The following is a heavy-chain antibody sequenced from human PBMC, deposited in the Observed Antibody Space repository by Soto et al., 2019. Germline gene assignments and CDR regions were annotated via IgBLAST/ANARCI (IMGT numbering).Heavy chain of an antibody. D-gene: IGHD3-10*01. J-gene: IGHJ5*02. CDR3: ARSVTP. CDR1: GGAIISGGYY. V-gene: IGHV4-31*03. CDR2: IYYSGNT. Sequence: QVQLQESGPGLVKPSQTLSLTCTVSGGAIISGGYYWSWIRQHPGKGLEWIGYIYYSGNTYYNPSLKSRVTISANTTKNQFSRKLSSVTAADTAVYYWARSVTPWGQGTLVTVSS.